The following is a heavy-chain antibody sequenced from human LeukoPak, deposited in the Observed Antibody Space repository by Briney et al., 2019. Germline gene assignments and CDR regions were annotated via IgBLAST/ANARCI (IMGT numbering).Heavy chain of an antibody. D-gene: IGHD6-6*01. V-gene: IGHV5-51*01. J-gene: IGHJ4*02. CDR2: IYPGDSDT. Sequence: PGESLKISCKGSGYSFTNYWIGWVRQMPGKGLEWMRIIYPGDSDTKYSPSFQGQVTISADRSISTAYLQWSSLKASDTAMYYCARHTRYSSSSRVFEYWGQGTLVTVSS. CDR1: GYSFTNYW. CDR3: ARHTRYSSSSRVFEY.